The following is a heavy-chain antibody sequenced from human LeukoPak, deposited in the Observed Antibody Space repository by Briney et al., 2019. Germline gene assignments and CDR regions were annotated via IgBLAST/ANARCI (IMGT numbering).Heavy chain of an antibody. J-gene: IGHJ4*02. D-gene: IGHD1-26*01. Sequence: SETLSLTCTVSGGSISSYYWSWIRQPPGKGLEWIGYIYYSGSTNYNPSLKSRVTISVDTSKNQFSLKLSSVTAADTAVYYCARVPFMYSGSYYFDYWGQGTLVTVSS. CDR2: IYYSGST. V-gene: IGHV4-59*01. CDR1: GGSISSYY. CDR3: ARVPFMYSGSYYFDY.